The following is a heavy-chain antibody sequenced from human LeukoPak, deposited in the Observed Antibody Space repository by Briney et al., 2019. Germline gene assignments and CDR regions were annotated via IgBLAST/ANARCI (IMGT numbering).Heavy chain of an antibody. J-gene: IGHJ4*02. Sequence: GGSLRLSCAASGFTFSSYWMHWVRQAPGKGLVWVSRINSDGSSITYADSVKGRFTISRDNAKNTLFLQINSLRVEDTAVYYCAREGRVSGYDFDCWGQGTLVTVSS. CDR1: GFTFSSYW. D-gene: IGHD5-12*01. V-gene: IGHV3-74*03. CDR2: INSDGSSI. CDR3: AREGRVSGYDFDC.